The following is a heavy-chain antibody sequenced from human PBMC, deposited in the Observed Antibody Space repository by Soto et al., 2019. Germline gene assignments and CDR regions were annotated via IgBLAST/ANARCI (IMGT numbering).Heavy chain of an antibody. V-gene: IGHV3-11*01. CDR3: AGGDILTGYYFLFMV. CDR2: ISSSGSTI. Sequence: GGSLRLSCAASGFTFSDYYMSWIRQAPGKGLEWVSYISSSGSTIYYADSVKGRFTISRDNAKNSLYLQMNSLRAEDTAVYYCAGGDILTGYYFLFMVWGQGTLVTVSS. D-gene: IGHD3-9*01. J-gene: IGHJ4*02. CDR1: GFTFSDYY.